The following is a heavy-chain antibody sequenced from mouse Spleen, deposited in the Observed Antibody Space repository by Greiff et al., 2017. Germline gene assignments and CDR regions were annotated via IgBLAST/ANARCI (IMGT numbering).Heavy chain of an antibody. CDR3: ARHEGNYGYFDV. CDR2: IWSDGST. Sequence: QVQLKESGPGLVAPSQSLSITCTISGFSLTSYGVHWVRQPPGKGLEWLVVIWSDGSTTYNSALKSRLSISKDNSKSQVFLKMNSLQTDDTAMYYCARHEGNYGYFDVWGAGTTVTVSS. D-gene: IGHD2-1*01. J-gene: IGHJ1*01. V-gene: IGHV2-6-1*01. CDR1: GFSLTSYG.